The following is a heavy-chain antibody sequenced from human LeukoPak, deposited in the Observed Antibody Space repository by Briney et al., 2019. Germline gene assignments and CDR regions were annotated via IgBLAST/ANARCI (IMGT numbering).Heavy chain of an antibody. CDR2: ISGSGGST. V-gene: IGHV3-23*01. CDR1: GFTFSSYA. D-gene: IGHD5-18*01. J-gene: IGHJ6*03. CDR3: AKYWDTAMVIPYMDV. Sequence: GGSLRLSCAAPGFTFSSYAMSWVRQAPGKGLEWVSAISGSGGSTYYADSVKGRFTISRDNSKNTLYLQMNSLRAEDTAVYYCAKYWDTAMVIPYMDVWGKGTTVTVSS.